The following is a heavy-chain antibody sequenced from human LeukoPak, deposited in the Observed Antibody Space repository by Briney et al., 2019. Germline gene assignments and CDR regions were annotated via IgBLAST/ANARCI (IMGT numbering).Heavy chain of an antibody. CDR2: IIPIFGTA. V-gene: IGHV1-69*01. J-gene: IGHJ3*02. D-gene: IGHD1-26*01. CDR1: GGTFSSYA. Sequence: SVKVSCKASGGTFSSYAISWVRQAPGQGLEWMGGIIPIFGTANYAQKFQGRVTITADESTSTAYMELSSLRSEDTAAYYCARARDSGRLDAFDIWGQGTMVTVSS. CDR3: ARARDSGRLDAFDI.